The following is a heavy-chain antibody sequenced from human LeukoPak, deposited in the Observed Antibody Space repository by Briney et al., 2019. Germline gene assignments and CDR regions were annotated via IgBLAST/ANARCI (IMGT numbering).Heavy chain of an antibody. Sequence: PSQTLSLTCTVSGASISSYYWSWTRHPPGEGLEWIGYTYTSGSTKHNPPLKSPVTISEDTSKNQFSLKLSCVAAADTAVYYCARWGLAGTAYWNWFDRGGQGTLVTVS. V-gene: IGHV4-4*09. CDR2: TYTSGST. CDR3: ARWGLAGTAYWNWFDR. CDR1: GASISSYY. J-gene: IGHJ5*02. D-gene: IGHD1-1*01.